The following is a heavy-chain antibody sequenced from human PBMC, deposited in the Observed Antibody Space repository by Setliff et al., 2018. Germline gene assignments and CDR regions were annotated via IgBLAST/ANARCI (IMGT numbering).Heavy chain of an antibody. CDR3: LREDKAMDFDY. D-gene: IGHD5-18*01. J-gene: IGHJ4*02. Sequence: SCEASGFSLSNYIMHWVRQAPGKGLVWVSRIGSDGSFTNYADSVKGRFTISRDNAKNTLFLQMRSLRAEDTAVYYCLREDKAMDFDYWGQGTRVTVSS. CDR1: GFSLSNYI. V-gene: IGHV3-74*01. CDR2: IGSDGSFT.